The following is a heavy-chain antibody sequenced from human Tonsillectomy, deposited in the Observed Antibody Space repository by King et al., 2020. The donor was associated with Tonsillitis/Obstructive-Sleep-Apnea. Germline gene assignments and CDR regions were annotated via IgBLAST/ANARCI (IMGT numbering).Heavy chain of an antibody. Sequence: CAASGFSFSSYGMHWVRQAPGKGLELVSVISYDGSSKYYADSRKGRFTISRDNATNTLSLQMNSLRPEDTAVYYCAESAGSGSDHLTYWGQGTLVTVSS. CDR2: ISYDGSSK. CDR3: AESAGSGSDHLTY. D-gene: IGHD3-10*01. V-gene: IGHV3-30*18. J-gene: IGHJ1*01. CDR1: GFSFSSYG.